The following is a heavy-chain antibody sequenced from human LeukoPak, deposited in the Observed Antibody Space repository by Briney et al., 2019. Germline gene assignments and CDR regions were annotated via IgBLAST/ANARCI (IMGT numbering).Heavy chain of an antibody. J-gene: IGHJ4*02. CDR2: ISASGGTT. V-gene: IGHV3-23*01. CDR3: AKLTHFGVVKTNLDY. CDR1: GFTFSNFA. Sequence: GGSLRLSCAASGFTFSNFAMSWVRQAPGKGLEWVSGISASGGTTYYGDSVKGRFTISRDNSKNTLYLQINSLRAEDTALYYCAKLTHFGVVKTNLDYWGQGTLVTVSA. D-gene: IGHD3-3*01.